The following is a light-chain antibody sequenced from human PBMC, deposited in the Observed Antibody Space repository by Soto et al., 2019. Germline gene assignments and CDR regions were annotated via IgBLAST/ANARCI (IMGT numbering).Light chain of an antibody. CDR1: SSNIGTNT. V-gene: IGLV1-44*01. CDR3: AAWDDSLNGVL. CDR2: NNN. J-gene: IGLJ2*01. Sequence: QSVLTQPPSASVTPGQRVTISCSGSSSNIGTNTVNWYQELPGTAPKLLIYNNNQRPSGVPDRFSGSKSGTSASLAISGLQSEDEADYYCAAWDDSLNGVLFGGGTKLTVL.